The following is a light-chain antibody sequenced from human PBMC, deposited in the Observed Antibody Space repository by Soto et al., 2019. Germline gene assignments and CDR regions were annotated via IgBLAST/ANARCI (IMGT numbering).Light chain of an antibody. CDR3: QQHTT. CDR1: QSVSSSY. Sequence: EIVMTQSPATLSLSPGERATLSCRASQSVSSSYLSWYQQKPGQAPRLLIYGASTRATGIPARFSGSGSGTDFTLTISSLQPEDVATYHCQQHTTFGQGTKVEI. J-gene: IGKJ1*01. CDR2: GAS. V-gene: IGKV3D-7*01.